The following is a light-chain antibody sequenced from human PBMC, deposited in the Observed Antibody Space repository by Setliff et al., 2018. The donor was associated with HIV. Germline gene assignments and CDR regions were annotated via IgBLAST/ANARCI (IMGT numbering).Light chain of an antibody. J-gene: IGLJ1*01. Sequence: QSALTQPASVSGSPGQSITISCTGTSSDVGSYNLVSWYQQHPGKAPKLMIYDVSYRPSGVSDRFSGSKSGNTASLTISGLQAEDEADYYCSSYTSSTPLYVFGTGTKVTVL. CDR3: SSYTSSTPLYV. CDR1: SSDVGSYNL. CDR2: DVS. V-gene: IGLV2-14*02.